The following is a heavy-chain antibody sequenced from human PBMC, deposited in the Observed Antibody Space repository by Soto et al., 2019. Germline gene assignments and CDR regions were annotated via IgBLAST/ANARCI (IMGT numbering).Heavy chain of an antibody. Sequence: QVPLVQSGAEVKKPGASVKVSCKASGYTFTSYGISWVRQAPGQGLEWMGWISAYNGNRNYAQKLQGRVTMTTDTSTSTAYMELRSLRSDDTAVYYCARDRGPYIVVVPAAPMDVWGKGTTVTVSS. D-gene: IGHD2-2*01. CDR1: GYTFTSYG. CDR3: ARDRGPYIVVVPAAPMDV. V-gene: IGHV1-18*01. J-gene: IGHJ6*03. CDR2: ISAYNGNR.